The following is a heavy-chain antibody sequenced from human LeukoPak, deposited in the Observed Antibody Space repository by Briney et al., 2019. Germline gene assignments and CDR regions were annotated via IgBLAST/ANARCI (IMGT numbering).Heavy chain of an antibody. CDR3: ARDKEGRYCSSTSCPGGWFDP. CDR1: GYTFTSYG. D-gene: IGHD2-2*01. J-gene: IGHJ5*02. CDR2: ISAYNGNT. V-gene: IGHV1-18*01. Sequence: ASVKVSCKASGYTFTSYGISWVRQAPGQGLEWMGWISAYNGNTNYAQKLQGRVTMTTDTSTSTAYMELRSLRSDDTAVYYCARDKEGRYCSSTSCPGGWFDPWGQGTLVTVSS.